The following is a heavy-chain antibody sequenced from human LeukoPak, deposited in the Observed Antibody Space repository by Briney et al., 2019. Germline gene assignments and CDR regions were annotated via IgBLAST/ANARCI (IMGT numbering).Heavy chain of an antibody. J-gene: IGHJ4*02. CDR2: IYYSGST. D-gene: IGHD3-10*01. CDR3: ASARHDYYGSGSYYGYYFDY. CDR1: GGSISSYY. Sequence: SETLSLTCTVSGGSISSYYWSWIRQPPGKGLEWIGYIYYSGSTNYNPSLKSRVTISVDTSKNQFSLKLSSVTAADTAVYYCASARHDYYGSGSYYGYYFDYWGQGTLVTVSS. V-gene: IGHV4-59*01.